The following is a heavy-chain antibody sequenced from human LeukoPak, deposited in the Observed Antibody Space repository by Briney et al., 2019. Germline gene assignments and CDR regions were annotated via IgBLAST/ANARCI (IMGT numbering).Heavy chain of an antibody. CDR1: GYTFTSYD. CDR2: IIPIFGTA. V-gene: IGHV1-69*05. CDR3: ARGNYYDSSDHAFDI. Sequence: ASVKVSCKASGYTFTSYDINWVRQATGQGLEWMGGIIPIFGTANYAQKFQGRVTITTDESTSTAYMELSSLRSEDTAVYYCARGNYYDSSDHAFDIWGQGTMVTVSS. D-gene: IGHD3-22*01. J-gene: IGHJ3*02.